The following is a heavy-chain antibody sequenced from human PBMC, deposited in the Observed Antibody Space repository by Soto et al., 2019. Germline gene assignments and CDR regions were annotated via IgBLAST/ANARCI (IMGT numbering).Heavy chain of an antibody. J-gene: IGHJ3*02. Sequence: QVQLVESGGGVVQPGRSLRLSCAASGFTFSSYGMHWVRQAPGKGLEWVAVIWYDGSNKYYADSVKGRFTISRDNSKNTLYLQMNSLRAEDTAVYYCARHGCTNGVCGKDAFDIWGQGTMVTVSS. V-gene: IGHV3-33*01. CDR2: IWYDGSNK. D-gene: IGHD2-8*01. CDR3: ARHGCTNGVCGKDAFDI. CDR1: GFTFSSYG.